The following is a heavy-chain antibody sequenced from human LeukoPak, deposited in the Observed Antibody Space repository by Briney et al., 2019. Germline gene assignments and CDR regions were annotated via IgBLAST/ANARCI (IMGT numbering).Heavy chain of an antibody. J-gene: IGHJ3*02. V-gene: IGHV4-39*07. D-gene: IGHD2-8*01. CDR3: ARGGLMVHARDAFDI. CDR1: GGSISSSNYY. Sequence: SETLSLTCTVSGGSISSSNYYWGWIRQPPGKGLEWIGSIYHSGSTNSNPSLKSRLTISVDTSKNQFSLKLSSVTAADTAVYYCARGGLMVHARDAFDIWGQGTMVTVSS. CDR2: IYHSGST.